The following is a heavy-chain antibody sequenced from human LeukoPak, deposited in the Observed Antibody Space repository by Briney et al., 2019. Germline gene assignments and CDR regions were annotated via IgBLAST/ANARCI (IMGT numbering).Heavy chain of an antibody. Sequence: SETLSLTCAVSGGSISSGNWWSWVRQPPGKGLVWIGEISHSGSTNYNPSLESRVTISVDKSKNQFSLKLSSVTAADTAVYYCARERGWACDYWGQGTLVTVSS. CDR1: GGSISSGNW. CDR3: ARERGWACDY. J-gene: IGHJ4*02. D-gene: IGHD6-19*01. V-gene: IGHV4-4*02. CDR2: ISHSGST.